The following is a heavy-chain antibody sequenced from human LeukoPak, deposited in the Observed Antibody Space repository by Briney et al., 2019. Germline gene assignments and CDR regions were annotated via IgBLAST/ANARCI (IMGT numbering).Heavy chain of an antibody. D-gene: IGHD6-13*01. CDR3: AKDHIAAAGTPYFRRNYYFDY. CDR2: IRYDGSNK. V-gene: IGHV3-30*02. J-gene: IGHJ4*02. Sequence: GGSLRLSCAASGFTFSSYGMHWVRQAPGKGLEWVAFIRYDGSNKYYADSVKGRFTISRDNSKNTLYLQMNSLRAEDTAVYYCAKDHIAAAGTPYFRRNYYFDYWGQGTLVTVSS. CDR1: GFTFSSYG.